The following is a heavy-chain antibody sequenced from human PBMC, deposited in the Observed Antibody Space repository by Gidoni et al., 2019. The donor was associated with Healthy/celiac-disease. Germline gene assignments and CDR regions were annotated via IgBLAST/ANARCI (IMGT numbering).Heavy chain of an antibody. CDR2: IYYSGST. D-gene: IGHD3-22*01. CDR1: GGSISSRSYY. CDR3: ARRDSSGYYPPLGPFDY. J-gene: IGHJ4*02. Sequence: QLQLQESGPGLVKPSETLSLTCTVPGGSISSRSYYWGWIRQPPGKGLEWIGSIYYSGSTYYNPSLKSRVTISVDTSKNQFSLKLSSVTAADTAVYYCARRDSSGYYPPLGPFDYWGQGTLVTVSS. V-gene: IGHV4-39*01.